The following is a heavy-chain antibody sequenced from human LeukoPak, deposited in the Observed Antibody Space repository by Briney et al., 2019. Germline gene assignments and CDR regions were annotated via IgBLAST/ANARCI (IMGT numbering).Heavy chain of an antibody. Sequence: GGSLRLSCAASGFTFSSYGMHWVRQAPGKGLEWVAVISYDGSNKYYADPVKGRFTISRDNSKNTLYLQMNSLRAEDTAVYYCAKDLGVVVVAATDYYYGMDVWGQGTTVTVSS. J-gene: IGHJ6*02. D-gene: IGHD2-15*01. CDR3: AKDLGVVVVAATDYYYGMDV. CDR2: ISYDGSNK. CDR1: GFTFSSYG. V-gene: IGHV3-30*18.